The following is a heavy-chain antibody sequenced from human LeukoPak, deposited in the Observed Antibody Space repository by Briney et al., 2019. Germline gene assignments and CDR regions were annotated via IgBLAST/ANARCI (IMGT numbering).Heavy chain of an antibody. D-gene: IGHD1-1*01. Sequence: GGSLRLSCAASGFTFSSYWMHWVRQAPGKGLVWVSRINTDGSSTSYADSVKGRFTISRDNAKNTLYLQMNSLRAEDTAVYYCARDRRATGLLDYWGQGTLVTVSS. J-gene: IGHJ4*02. V-gene: IGHV3-74*01. CDR1: GFTFSSYW. CDR2: INTDGSST. CDR3: ARDRRATGLLDY.